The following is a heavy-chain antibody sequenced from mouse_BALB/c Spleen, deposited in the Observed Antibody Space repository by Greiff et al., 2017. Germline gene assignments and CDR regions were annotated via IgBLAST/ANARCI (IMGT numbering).Heavy chain of an antibody. V-gene: IGHV5-4*02. J-gene: IGHJ1*01. CDR3: ARDIGGNYGYFDV. CDR1: GFTFSDYY. CDR2: ISDGGSYT. Sequence: EVKLMESGGGLVKPGGSLKLSCAASGFTFSDYYMYWVRQTPEKRLEWVATISDGGSYTYYPDSVKGRFTISRDNAKNNLYLQMSSLKSEDTAMYYCARDIGGNYGYFDVWGAGTTVTVSS. D-gene: IGHD2-1*01.